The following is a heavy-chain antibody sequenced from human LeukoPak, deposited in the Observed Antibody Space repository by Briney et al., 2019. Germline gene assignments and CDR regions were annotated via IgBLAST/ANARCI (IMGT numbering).Heavy chain of an antibody. CDR1: GFSFNSDW. V-gene: IGHV3-7*01. Sequence: GGSLRLSCAASGFSFNSDWMDWVRQAPGKGLEWVANIKHDESEKNYLDSVKGRFTISRDNAQNSLYLQMNGLRVEDTAVYYCLGGTGWIFDYWGQGTLVTVSS. D-gene: IGHD6-19*01. J-gene: IGHJ4*02. CDR3: LGGTGWIFDY. CDR2: IKHDESEK.